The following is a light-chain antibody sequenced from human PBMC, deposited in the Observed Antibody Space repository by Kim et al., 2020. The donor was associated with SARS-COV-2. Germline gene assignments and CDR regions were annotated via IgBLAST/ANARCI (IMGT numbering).Light chain of an antibody. V-gene: IGLV3-1*01. CDR3: QAWDSSIYV. CDR2: RDN. CDR1: KLGDKY. J-gene: IGLJ1*01. Sequence: SYELTQPPSVSVSPGQTASITCSGDKLGDKYASWYQQKPGQSPVVVIFRDNRRPSGLPERFSGSNSGNTATLTNSGTQAMDEADYYCQAWDSSIYVFGTGTKVTVL.